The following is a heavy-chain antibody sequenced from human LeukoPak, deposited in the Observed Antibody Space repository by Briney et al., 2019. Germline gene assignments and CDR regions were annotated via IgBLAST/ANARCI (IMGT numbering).Heavy chain of an antibody. D-gene: IGHD6-6*01. Sequence: GGSLRLSCAASGFTFSAHGMNWVRQAPGEGLEWLSHINAVSDPRFYADSVRGRFTISRDNANNLVFLQMNNLRADDGAVYYCARDASWASDHWGQGTLVTVSS. V-gene: IGHV3-48*04. CDR1: GFTFSAHG. J-gene: IGHJ4*02. CDR3: ARDASWASDH. CDR2: INAVSDPR.